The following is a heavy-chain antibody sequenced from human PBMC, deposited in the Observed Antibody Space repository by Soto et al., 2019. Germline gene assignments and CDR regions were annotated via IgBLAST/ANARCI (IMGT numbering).Heavy chain of an antibody. CDR3: ARDRYCNSTSCYILGTYYYYGMDV. V-gene: IGHV3-11*01. CDR2: ISSSGSTI. J-gene: IGHJ6*02. D-gene: IGHD2-2*02. Sequence: LRLSCAASGFTFSDYYMSLIRQAPGKGLEWVSYISSSGSTIYYADSVKGRFTISRDNAKNSLYLQMNSLSAEDTAVYYCARDRYCNSTSCYILGTYYYYGMDVWGQGTTVTVSS. CDR1: GFTFSDYY.